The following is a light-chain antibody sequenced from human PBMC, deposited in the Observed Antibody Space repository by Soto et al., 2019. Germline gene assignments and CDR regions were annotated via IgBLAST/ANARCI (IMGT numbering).Light chain of an antibody. CDR1: SSDVGGYNY. J-gene: IGLJ1*01. Sequence: QSALTQPPSASGSPGQSVTISCTGTSSDVGGYNYVSWYQQHPGKAPKLMIYEVSKRPSGVPDRFSGSKSGNTASLTVSGFQAEDEADYYCSSYAGSNNRYVFGTGTKLTVL. CDR3: SSYAGSNNRYV. V-gene: IGLV2-8*01. CDR2: EVS.